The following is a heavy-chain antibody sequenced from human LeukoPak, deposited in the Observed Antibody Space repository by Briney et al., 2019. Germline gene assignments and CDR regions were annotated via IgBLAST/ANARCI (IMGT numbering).Heavy chain of an antibody. V-gene: IGHV3-48*03. Sequence: GGSLRLSCAASGFTFSSYEMNWVRQAPGKGLEWVSYISSSGSIIYYADSVKGRFTISRDNAKNSLYLQMNSLRAEDTAVYYCARGGYSYGYWGQGTLVTVSS. J-gene: IGHJ4*02. CDR3: ARGGYSYGY. D-gene: IGHD5-18*01. CDR1: GFTFSSYE. CDR2: ISSSGSII.